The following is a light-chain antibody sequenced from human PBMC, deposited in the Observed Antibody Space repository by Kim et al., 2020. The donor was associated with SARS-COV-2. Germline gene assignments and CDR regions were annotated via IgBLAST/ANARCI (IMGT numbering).Light chain of an antibody. V-gene: IGLV3-21*04. CDR2: FTR. Sequence: PGQTARMSCGGKNIGRNNVHWYQHTPGPAPVLVIYFTRDRHSGIPARFSGSNAGDTSTLTTSGVEAGDEADYYCQVCDNNSDHVVFGGGTKLTVL. J-gene: IGLJ2*01. CDR1: NIGRNN. CDR3: QVCDNNSDHVV.